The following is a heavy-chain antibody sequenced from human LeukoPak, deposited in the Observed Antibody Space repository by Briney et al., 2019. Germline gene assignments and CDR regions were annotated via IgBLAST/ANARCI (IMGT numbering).Heavy chain of an antibody. D-gene: IGHD5-24*01. CDR1: GGSISSGSYY. V-gene: IGHV4-61*02. CDR3: ARAEWLQLHAFGI. J-gene: IGHJ3*02. Sequence: SETLSLTCTVSGGSISSGSYYWSWIRQPAGKGLEWIGRIYTSGSTNYNPSLKSRVTISVDTSKNQFSLKLSSVTAADTAVYYCARAEWLQLHAFGIWGQGTMVTVSS. CDR2: IYTSGST.